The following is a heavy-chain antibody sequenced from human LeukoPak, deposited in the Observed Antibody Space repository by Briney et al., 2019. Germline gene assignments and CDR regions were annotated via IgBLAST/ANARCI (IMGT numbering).Heavy chain of an antibody. D-gene: IGHD3-22*01. CDR3: ARAYYDSSGYNHAFDI. V-gene: IGHV1-69*13. Sequence: ASVKVSCKASGGTFSSYAISWVRQAPGQGLEWMGGIIPISGTANYAQKFQGRVTITADESTSTAYMELSSLRSEDTAVYYCARAYYDSSGYNHAFDIWGQGTMVTVSS. CDR2: IIPISGTA. CDR1: GGTFSSYA. J-gene: IGHJ3*02.